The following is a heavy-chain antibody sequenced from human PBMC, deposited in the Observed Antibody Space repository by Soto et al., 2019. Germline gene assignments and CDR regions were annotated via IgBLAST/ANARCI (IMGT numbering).Heavy chain of an antibody. CDR3: ASGGWSIADTDDAFDI. CDR2: INWNGGST. J-gene: IGHJ3*02. Sequence: EVQLVESGGGVVRPGGSLRLSCAASGFTFDDYGMSWVRQAPGKGLEWVSGINWNGGSTGYADSVKGRFTNSRENAKNSLYLQMNSLTAEETALYHCASGGWSIADTDDAFDIWGQGTMVTASS. D-gene: IGHD6-6*01. V-gene: IGHV3-20*01. CDR1: GFTFDDYG.